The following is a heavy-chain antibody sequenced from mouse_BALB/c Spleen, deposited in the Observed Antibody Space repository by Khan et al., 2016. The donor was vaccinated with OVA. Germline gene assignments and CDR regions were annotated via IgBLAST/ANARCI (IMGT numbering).Heavy chain of an antibody. J-gene: IGHJ3*01. CDR2: ISSGGHYT. V-gene: IGHV5-6*01. CDR1: GFTFSTYG. CDR3: TRLSYYYNSEGFAY. D-gene: IGHD1-1*02. Sequence: EVELVESGGDLVKPGGSLKLSCAASGFTFSTYGMSWVRQTPDMRLEWVATISSGGHYTYYPDSVKRRFTISRDNAKNTLYLQMSSLKSEDTAIYYCTRLSYYYNSEGFAYWGQGTLVTVSA.